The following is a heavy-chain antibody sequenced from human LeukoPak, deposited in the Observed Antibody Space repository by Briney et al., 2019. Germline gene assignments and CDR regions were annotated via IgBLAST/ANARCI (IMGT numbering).Heavy chain of an antibody. CDR1: GFTVSSSY. J-gene: IGHJ3*01. CDR2: IYNDGST. D-gene: IGHD2/OR15-2a*01. V-gene: IGHV3-53*01. Sequence: GGSLRLSCAASGFTVSSSYMSWVRQAPGKGLEWVSIIYNDGSTYYADSMKGRFTISRDNSKNTLYLQVNSLRAEDTALYYCVRNILFVSNVSSQATMVAVSS. CDR3: VRNILFVSNV.